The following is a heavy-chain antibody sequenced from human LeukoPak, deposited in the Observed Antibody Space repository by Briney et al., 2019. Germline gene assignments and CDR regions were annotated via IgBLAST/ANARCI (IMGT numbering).Heavy chain of an antibody. Sequence: SETLSLTCAVYGGSFSGYYWSWIRQPPGKGLEWLGEINHSGSTNYNPSLKSRVTISVDTSKNQFSLKLSSVTAADTAVYYCARHEPYYDSSGYDYYYFDYWGQGTLVTVSS. CDR3: ARHEPYYDSSGYDYYYFDY. CDR1: GGSFSGYY. V-gene: IGHV4-34*01. D-gene: IGHD3-22*01. J-gene: IGHJ4*02. CDR2: INHSGST.